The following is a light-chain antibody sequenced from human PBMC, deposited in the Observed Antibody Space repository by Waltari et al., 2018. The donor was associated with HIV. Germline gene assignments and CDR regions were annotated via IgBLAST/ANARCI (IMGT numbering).Light chain of an antibody. J-gene: IGKJ4*01. CDR2: AAS. Sequence: EIVLTQSPATLSLSPGERATPSCSASQRIAAYLAWYQQKPGQAPRLLCSAASNSATGVPARFSGSGSGTDYTLTIRSLEPEDFAVYYCQQRTNWLFGGGTKVEIK. CDR1: QRIAAY. CDR3: QQRTNWL. V-gene: IGKV3-11*01.